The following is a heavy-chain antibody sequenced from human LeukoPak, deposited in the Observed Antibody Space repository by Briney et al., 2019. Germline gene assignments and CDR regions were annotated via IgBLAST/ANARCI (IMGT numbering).Heavy chain of an antibody. CDR1: GGSVTTSTYY. Sequence: SETLSLTCTVSGGSVTTSTYYWGWIRQPPGKGLEWIGTIKNSGITHYNPSLKSRLTMSVHTSKNQFSLKLNSVTAADTAVYYCATRRSGSYSEYWGQGILVTVSS. CDR3: ATRRSGSYSEY. J-gene: IGHJ4*02. D-gene: IGHD1-26*01. CDR2: IKNSGIT. V-gene: IGHV4-39*01.